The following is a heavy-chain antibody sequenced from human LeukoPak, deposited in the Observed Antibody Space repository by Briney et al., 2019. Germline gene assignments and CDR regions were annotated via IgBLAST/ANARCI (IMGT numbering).Heavy chain of an antibody. CDR3: AREAHVVDYYFDY. V-gene: IGHV3-21*01. Sequence: PGGSLRLSCAASGFTFSSYSMNWVRQAPGKGLEWVSSISSSSSYIYYADSVKGRFTISRDNSKNTLYLQMNSLRAEDTAVYYCAREAHVVDYYFDYWGQGTLVTVSS. D-gene: IGHD3-22*01. CDR1: GFTFSSYS. J-gene: IGHJ4*02. CDR2: ISSSSSYI.